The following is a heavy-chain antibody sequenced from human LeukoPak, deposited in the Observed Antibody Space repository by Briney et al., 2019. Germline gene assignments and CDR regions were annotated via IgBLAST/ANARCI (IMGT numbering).Heavy chain of an antibody. D-gene: IGHD1-26*01. CDR1: GGSISSGSYY. Sequence: MPSQTLSLTCTVSGGSISSGSYYWSWIRQPAGKGLEWIGRIYTSGSTNYNPSLKSRVTISVDTSKNQFSLKLSSVTAADTAVYYCARVPRGSTVGTLPYFYYYMDVWGKGTTVIVSS. CDR3: ARVPRGSTVGTLPYFYYYMDV. J-gene: IGHJ6*03. V-gene: IGHV4-61*02. CDR2: IYTSGST.